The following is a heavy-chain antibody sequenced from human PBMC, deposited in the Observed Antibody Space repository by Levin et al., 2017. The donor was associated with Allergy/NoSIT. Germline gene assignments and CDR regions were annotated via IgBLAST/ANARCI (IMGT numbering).Heavy chain of an antibody. CDR3: AADPGNQDVLDY. Sequence: PSETLSLTCTVSGGSVTSGRYYWNWFRQHPGKGLEWIGYIYYNGNTYYNPSLQSRIAISVDTSKNQFSLNLSSVTAADTAVYYCAADPGNQDVLDYWGQGTLVTVSS. CDR1: GGSVTSGRYY. D-gene: IGHD1-26*01. V-gene: IGHV4-31*03. CDR2: IYYNGNT. J-gene: IGHJ4*02.